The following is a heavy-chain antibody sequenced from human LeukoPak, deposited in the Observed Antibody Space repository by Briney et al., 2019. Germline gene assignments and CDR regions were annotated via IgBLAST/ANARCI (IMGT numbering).Heavy chain of an antibody. CDR1: GGTFSSYA. CDR3: AREVKDIVVVVAATPADYFDY. D-gene: IGHD2-15*01. Sequence: SVKVSCKASGGTFSSYAISWGRQAPGQGLEWMGRIIPIFGTANYAQKFQGRVTITTDESTSTAYMELSSLRSEDTAVYYCAREVKDIVVVVAATPADYFDYWGQGTLVTVSS. J-gene: IGHJ4*02. CDR2: IIPIFGTA. V-gene: IGHV1-69*05.